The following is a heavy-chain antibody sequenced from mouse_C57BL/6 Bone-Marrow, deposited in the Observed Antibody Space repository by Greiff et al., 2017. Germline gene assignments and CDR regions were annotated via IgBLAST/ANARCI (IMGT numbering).Heavy chain of an antibody. CDR2: IDPSDSYT. Sequence: QVQLQQPGAELVMPGASVKLSCKASGYTFTSYWMHWVKQRPGQGLEWIGEIDPSDSYTNYNQKFKGKSTLTVDKSSSTAYMQLSSLTSEDAAVYYCARWRLRRGDYFDYWGQGTTLTASS. D-gene: IGHD2-4*01. CDR3: ARWRLRRGDYFDY. CDR1: GYTFTSYW. V-gene: IGHV1-69*01. J-gene: IGHJ2*01.